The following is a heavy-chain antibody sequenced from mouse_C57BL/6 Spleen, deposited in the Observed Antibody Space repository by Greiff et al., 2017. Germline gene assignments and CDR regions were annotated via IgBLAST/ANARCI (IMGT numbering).Heavy chain of an antibody. V-gene: IGHV14-1*01. J-gene: IGHJ3*01. D-gene: IGHD1-1*01. CDR1: GFNFKDYY. CDR3: TTDYYGSSWAY. CDR2: IDPEDGDT. Sequence: VQLQQSGAELVRPGASVKLSCTASGFNFKDYYMHWVKQRPEQGLEWIGRIDPEDGDTEYAPKFQGKATMTADTSSNTAYLQLSSLTSEDTAVYYCTTDYYGSSWAYWGQGTLVTVSA.